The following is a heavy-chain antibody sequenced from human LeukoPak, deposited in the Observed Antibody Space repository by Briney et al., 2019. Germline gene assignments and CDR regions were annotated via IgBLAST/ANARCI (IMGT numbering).Heavy chain of an antibody. CDR2: IYYSGST. CDR3: ARSAGRSYYGMDV. Sequence: SETLSLTCTVSGGSISSYYWSWIRQPPGKGLEWIGYIYYSGSTNYNPSLKSRVTISVDTSKNQFSLKLSSVTAADTAVYYCARSAGRSYYGMDVWGQGTTVTVSS. J-gene: IGHJ6*02. CDR1: GGSISSYY. V-gene: IGHV4-59*01.